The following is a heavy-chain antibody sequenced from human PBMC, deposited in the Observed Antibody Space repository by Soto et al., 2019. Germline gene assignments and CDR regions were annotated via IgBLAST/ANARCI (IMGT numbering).Heavy chain of an antibody. D-gene: IGHD3-3*01. J-gene: IGHJ6*03. CDR3: ARGNRDYDFWSGYYLRYYYMDV. CDR1: GYTFTSYD. CDR2: MNPNSGNT. Sequence: ASVKVSCKASGYTFTSYDINWVRQATGQGLEWMGWMNPNSGNTGYAQKFQGRVTMTRNTSISTAYMELSSLRSEDTAVHYCARGNRDYDFWSGYYLRYYYMDVWGKGTTVTVSS. V-gene: IGHV1-8*01.